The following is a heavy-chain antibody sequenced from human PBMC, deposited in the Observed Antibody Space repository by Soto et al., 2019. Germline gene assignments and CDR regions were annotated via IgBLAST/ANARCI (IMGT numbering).Heavy chain of an antibody. CDR2: IYHSGST. CDR3: ARVKGYFDY. CDR1: GGSISSGGYS. J-gene: IGHJ4*02. V-gene: IGHV4-30-2*01. Sequence: PSETLSLTCAVSGGSISSGGYSWSWIRQPPGKGLEWIGYIYHSGSTYCNPSLKSRVTISVDRSKNQFSLKLSSVTAADTAVYYCARVKGYFDYWGQGTLVTVSS.